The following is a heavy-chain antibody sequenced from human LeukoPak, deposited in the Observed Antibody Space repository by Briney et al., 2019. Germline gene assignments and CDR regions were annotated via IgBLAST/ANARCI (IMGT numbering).Heavy chain of an antibody. V-gene: IGHV4-39*07. CDR2: IYHSGST. CDR3: ARGSGIVVVPAAYWFDP. J-gene: IGHJ5*02. CDR1: GGSISSSSYY. Sequence: SETLSLTCTVSGGSISSSSYYWGWIRQPPGRGLEWIGSIYHSGSTNYNPSLKSRVTISVDTSKNQFSLKLSSVTAADTAVYYCARGSGIVVVPAAYWFDPWGQGTLVTVSS. D-gene: IGHD2-2*01.